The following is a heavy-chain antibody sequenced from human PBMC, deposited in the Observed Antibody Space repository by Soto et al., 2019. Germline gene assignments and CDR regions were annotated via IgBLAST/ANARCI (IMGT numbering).Heavy chain of an antibody. CDR1: GFTFSDYA. J-gene: IGHJ4*02. Sequence: QERLVESGGGVVQPGRSLRLSCAVSGFTFSDYAMHWVRQAPGKGLEWVALIWHDGLNEFYADSVRGRFTISTDISNNSLHLQMNSLRPGDTAVFHSAMSRGAASKRGLGVAQWGPGPLVPVPP. CDR2: IWHDGLNE. V-gene: IGHV3-33*08. CDR3: AMSRGAASKRGLGVAQ. D-gene: IGHD1-26*01.